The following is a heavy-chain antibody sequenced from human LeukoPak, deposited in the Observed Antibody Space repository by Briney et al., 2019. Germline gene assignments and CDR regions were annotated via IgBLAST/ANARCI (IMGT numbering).Heavy chain of an antibody. V-gene: IGHV3-30*03. J-gene: IGHJ6*03. Sequence: GGSLRLSCAASGFTFSNYVIHWVRQAQAKGLEWLAVISYDGTNKYYADTVKGRFTISGDHSQSTVDLQMNTLRGADTAVYYCVRSPTYYNMDVWGKGTTVTVSS. CDR2: ISYDGTNK. CDR3: VRSPTYYNMDV. CDR1: GFTFSNYV.